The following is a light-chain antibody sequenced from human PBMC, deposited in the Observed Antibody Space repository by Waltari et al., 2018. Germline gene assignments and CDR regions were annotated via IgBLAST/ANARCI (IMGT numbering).Light chain of an antibody. CDR2: WAS. V-gene: IGKV4-1*01. Sequence: DIVMTQSPDSLAVSLGERATINCKSSQSVLCRTNNKNCLAWYQQKPGQPPKLLIYWASTRESGVPERFSGSGSGTDFTLTSSSLQAEDVAVYYCQQYDSTPTWTFGQGTKVEIK. CDR1: QSVLCRTNNKNC. CDR3: QQYDSTPTWT. J-gene: IGKJ1*01.